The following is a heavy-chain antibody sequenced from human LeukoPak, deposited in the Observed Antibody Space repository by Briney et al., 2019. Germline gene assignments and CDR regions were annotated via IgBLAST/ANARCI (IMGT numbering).Heavy chain of an antibody. Sequence: PSETLSLTCAVYGGSFSGYYWSWIRQPPGKGLEWIGEINHSGSTNYNPSLKSRVTISVDTSKNQFSLKLSSVTAADTAVYYWARGRPGPYSSSCYCAFDIWGQGTMVTVSS. J-gene: IGHJ3*02. CDR3: ARGRPGPYSSSCYCAFDI. V-gene: IGHV4-34*01. D-gene: IGHD6-13*01. CDR1: GGSFSGYY. CDR2: INHSGST.